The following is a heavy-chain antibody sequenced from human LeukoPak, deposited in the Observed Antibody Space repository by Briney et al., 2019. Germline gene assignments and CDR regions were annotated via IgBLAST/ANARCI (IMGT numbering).Heavy chain of an antibody. CDR1: GGSFSGYY. D-gene: IGHD5-12*01. Sequence: LSETLSLTCAVYGGSFSGYYWSWIRQPPGKGLEWIGEINHSGSTNYNPSLKSRVTISVDTSKNQFSLKLSSVTAADTAVYYSGTGRAPSGYDFSYWGRGTLVTVSS. J-gene: IGHJ1*01. V-gene: IGHV4-34*01. CDR3: GTGRAPSGYDFSY. CDR2: INHSGST.